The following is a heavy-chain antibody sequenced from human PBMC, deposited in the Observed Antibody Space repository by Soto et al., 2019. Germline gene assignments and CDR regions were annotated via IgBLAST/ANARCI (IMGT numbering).Heavy chain of an antibody. V-gene: IGHV1-24*01. CDR3: ATWPYYDILTGYYY. Sequence: ASVKVSCKVSGYTLTELSMHWVRQAPGKGLEWMGGFDPEDGETIYAQKFQGRVTMTEDTSTDTAYMELSSLRSEDTAVYYCATWPYYDILTGYYYWGQGTLVTVSS. D-gene: IGHD3-9*01. CDR2: FDPEDGET. J-gene: IGHJ4*02. CDR1: GYTLTELS.